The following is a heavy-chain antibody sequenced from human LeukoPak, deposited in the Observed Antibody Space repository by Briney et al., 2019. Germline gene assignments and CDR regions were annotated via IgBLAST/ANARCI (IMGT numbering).Heavy chain of an antibody. D-gene: IGHD3-16*01. CDR3: ARRSLGWFDP. Sequence: SETLPLTCTVSGGSISSSSYYWGWIRQPPGKGLEWIGSIYYSGSTYYNPSLKSRVTISVDTSKNQFSLKLSSVTAADTAVYYCARRSLGWFDPWGQGTLVTVSS. CDR1: GGSISSSSYY. CDR2: IYYSGST. V-gene: IGHV4-39*01. J-gene: IGHJ5*02.